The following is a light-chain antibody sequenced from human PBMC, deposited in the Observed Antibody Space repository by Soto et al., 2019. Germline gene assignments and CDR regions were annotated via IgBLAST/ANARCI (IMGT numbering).Light chain of an antibody. CDR2: DAS. Sequence: DIQMTQSPSTLSAFVGDRVTITCRASQSITSWLAWYQQKPGKAPKLLIYDASSLVSGVPSRFSGSGSGTDFTLTIASLQPEDFSTYYCQQSDSTPYTFGQGTKVDIK. CDR3: QQSDSTPYT. CDR1: QSITSW. V-gene: IGKV1-5*01. J-gene: IGKJ2*01.